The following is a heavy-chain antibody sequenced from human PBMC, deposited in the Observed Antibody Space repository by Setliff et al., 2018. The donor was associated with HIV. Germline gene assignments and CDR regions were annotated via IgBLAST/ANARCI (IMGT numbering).Heavy chain of an antibody. J-gene: IGHJ5*02. D-gene: IGHD4-17*01. Sequence: ASVKVSCKASGYTFTGYFIHWVRQVPGQGLEWMGWSNPNTGGTKYAQKFQGRVTMTRDTSISTAYMELSRLRSDDTAVYYCARDGDYGEYGAWGQGTLVTVS. CDR2: SNPNTGGT. V-gene: IGHV1-2*02. CDR1: GYTFTGYF. CDR3: ARDGDYGEYGA.